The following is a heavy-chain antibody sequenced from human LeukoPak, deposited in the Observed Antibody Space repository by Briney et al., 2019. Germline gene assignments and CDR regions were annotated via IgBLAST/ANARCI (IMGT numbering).Heavy chain of an antibody. CDR3: ARNQERDWNPDY. CDR2: ISSSSSYT. J-gene: IGHJ4*02. D-gene: IGHD1-1*01. V-gene: IGHV3-11*06. CDR1: GFTFSDYY. Sequence: PGGSLRLSCAASGFTFSDYYMSWIRQAPGKGLEWVLYISSSSSYTNYADSVKGRFTISRDNAKNSLYLQMNSLRAEDTAVYYCARNQERDWNPDYWGQGTLVTVSS.